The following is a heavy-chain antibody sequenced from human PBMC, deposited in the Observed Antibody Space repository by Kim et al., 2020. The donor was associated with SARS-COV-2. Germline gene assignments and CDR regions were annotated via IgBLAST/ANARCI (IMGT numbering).Heavy chain of an antibody. CDR1: GDSVTRGHYY. CDR2: IQSGGTT. J-gene: IGHJ4*02. V-gene: IGHV4-61*01. Sequence: SETLSLACHVSGDSVTRGHYYWSWIRQPPGKGLEWIGYIQSGGTTKDNPSPNSRVSILVHTSNNQFSLKLESVTAADTAVYYCARGLFGYGFQWGQGTMVTVSS. D-gene: IGHD5-18*01. CDR3: ARGLFGYGFQ.